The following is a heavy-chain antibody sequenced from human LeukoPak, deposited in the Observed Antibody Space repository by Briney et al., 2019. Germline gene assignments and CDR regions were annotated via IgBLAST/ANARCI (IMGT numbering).Heavy chain of an antibody. CDR1: GFTFSSYA. V-gene: IGHV3-30*04. CDR2: ISYDGNNK. J-gene: IGHJ5*02. CDR3: ARLNTYGDWRFDP. Sequence: PGRSLRLSCAASGFTFSSYAKHWVRQAPGKGLEWVALISYDGNNKYYADSVKGRFTISRDNSKNTLYLQMNSLRAEDTAVYYCARLNTYGDWRFDPWGQGTLVTVSS. D-gene: IGHD4-17*01.